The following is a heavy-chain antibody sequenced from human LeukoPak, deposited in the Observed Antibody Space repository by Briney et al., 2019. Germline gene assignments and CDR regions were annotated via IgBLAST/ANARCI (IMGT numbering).Heavy chain of an antibody. V-gene: IGHV3-30-3*02. CDR1: GFTFTSYA. D-gene: IGHD3-10*01. CDR3: AKTSRGSGSYYPFDY. Sequence: GGSLRLSCAASGFTFTSYAMHWVRQAPGKGLEWVAVISYDGSNKYYADSVKGRFTVSRDNSKNTLYLLMNNLRAEDTAVYYCAKTSRGSGSYYPFDYWGQGTLVTVSS. CDR2: ISYDGSNK. J-gene: IGHJ4*02.